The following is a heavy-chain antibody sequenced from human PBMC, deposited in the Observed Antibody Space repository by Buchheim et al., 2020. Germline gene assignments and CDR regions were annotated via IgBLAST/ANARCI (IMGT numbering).Heavy chain of an antibody. D-gene: IGHD2/OR15-2a*01. CDR3: VRFGIVPPIYYFDY. V-gene: IGHV3-7*01. J-gene: IGHJ4*02. CDR1: GFTFSNYW. Sequence: EVQLVESGGGLAQPGGSLRLSCAASGFTFSNYWMSWVRQAPGKGLEWVANIKEDGTEVHFVDSVKGRFFISRDHARNSLYLQLNSLRVEDSAMYYCVRFGIVPPIYYFDYWGQGT. CDR2: IKEDGTEV.